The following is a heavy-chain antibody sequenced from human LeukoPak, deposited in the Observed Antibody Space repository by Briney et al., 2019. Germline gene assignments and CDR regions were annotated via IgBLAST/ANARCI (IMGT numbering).Heavy chain of an antibody. V-gene: IGHV4-59*01. CDR2: IYYSGST. CDR3: ARGIAARYYYYGMDV. Sequence: PSETLSLTCTVSGGSISSYYWSWIRQPPGKGLEWIGYIYYSGSTNYNPSLKSRVTISVDTSKNQFSLKLSSVTAAGTAVYYCARGIAARYYYYGMDVWGQGTTVTVSS. J-gene: IGHJ6*02. CDR1: GGSISSYY. D-gene: IGHD6-13*01.